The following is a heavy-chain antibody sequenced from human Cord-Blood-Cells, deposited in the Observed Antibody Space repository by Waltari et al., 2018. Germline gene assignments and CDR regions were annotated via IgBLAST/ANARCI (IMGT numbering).Heavy chain of an antibody. CDR2: IYYSGST. Sequence: SSYYWGWIRQPPGKGLEWIGSIYYSGSTYYNPSLKSRVTISVDTSKNQFSLKLSSVTAADTAVYYCARLGLELTGPFDYWGQGTLVTVSS. D-gene: IGHD7-27*01. J-gene: IGHJ4*02. CDR1: SSYY. CDR3: ARLGLELTGPFDY. V-gene: IGHV4-39*01.